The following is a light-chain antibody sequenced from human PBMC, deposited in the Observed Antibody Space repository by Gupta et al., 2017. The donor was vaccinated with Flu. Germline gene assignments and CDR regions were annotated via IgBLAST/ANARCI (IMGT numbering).Light chain of an antibody. CDR3: QSDDSGRWV. CDR1: SSNIGAGYD. J-gene: IGLJ3*02. Sequence: QSVLTQPPSLSGAPGPNVTIPCTGSSSNIGAGYDVHWYQQRPGTARILLIQGNTKRPAGVPDRFSGSKSGTAAFLAITVLQAEEEADYCCQSDDSGRWVFGGGTKLTVL. V-gene: IGLV1-40*02. CDR2: GNT.